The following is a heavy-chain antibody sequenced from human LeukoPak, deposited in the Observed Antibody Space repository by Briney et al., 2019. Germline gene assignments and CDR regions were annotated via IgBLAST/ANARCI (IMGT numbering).Heavy chain of an antibody. CDR3: ARSTSTFEFDH. CDR2: IYHSGTT. J-gene: IGHJ4*02. D-gene: IGHD2/OR15-2a*01. V-gene: IGHV4-59*08. Sequence: PSETLSLTCTVSGGSISSYYWSWIRQPPGKGLEWIGYIYHSGTTNYNPSLQSRVTISVDTSKNQFSLRLSSVTAADTAVYYCARSTSTFEFDHWGQGTLVTVSS. CDR1: GGSISSYY.